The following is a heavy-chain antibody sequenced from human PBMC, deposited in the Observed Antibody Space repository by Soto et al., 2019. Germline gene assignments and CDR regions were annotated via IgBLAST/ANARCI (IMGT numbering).Heavy chain of an antibody. J-gene: IGHJ4*02. CDR1: GGSISSYY. V-gene: IGHV4-59*08. CDR3: ARQVHTYHFDY. Sequence: SETLSLTCTVSGGSISSYYWSWIRQPPGKGLEWIGYIYYSGSTNYNPSLKSRVTISVDTSKNQFSLKLSSVTAADTAVYYCARQVHTYHFDYWGQGTLVTVSS. CDR2: IYYSGST. D-gene: IGHD2-2*01.